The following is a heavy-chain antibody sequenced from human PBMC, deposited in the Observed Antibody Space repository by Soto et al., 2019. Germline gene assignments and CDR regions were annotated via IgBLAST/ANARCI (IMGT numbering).Heavy chain of an antibody. CDR1: GYTFRSHG. CDR3: ARMVRGSNIAEYPYLDV. D-gene: IGHD3-10*01. J-gene: IGHJ6*03. Sequence: QVELVQSGAEVKKPGASVKVSCKASGYTFRSHGISWVRQAPGQGLEWMGWISVDNGETKYAQKLQGRVTVTTDTTTSTAYMVLRSLRSEDTPVYYCARMVRGSNIAEYPYLDVWGRGTSVSV. CDR2: ISVDNGET. V-gene: IGHV1-18*01.